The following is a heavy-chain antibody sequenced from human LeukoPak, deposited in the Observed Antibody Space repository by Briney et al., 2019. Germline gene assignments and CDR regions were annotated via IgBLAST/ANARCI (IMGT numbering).Heavy chain of an antibody. CDR3: VKGATVTTRPNYDY. CDR2: ISGGGGST. CDR1: GFTFSIYA. Sequence: GGSLRLSCAASGFTFSIYAMTWVRQAPGKGLEWVSVISGGGGSTYYGDSVKGRFTISRDNSKNTLFLQMNSLRVEDTATYYCVKGATVTTRPNYDYWGQGTLVTVSS. D-gene: IGHD4-17*01. V-gene: IGHV3-23*01. J-gene: IGHJ4*02.